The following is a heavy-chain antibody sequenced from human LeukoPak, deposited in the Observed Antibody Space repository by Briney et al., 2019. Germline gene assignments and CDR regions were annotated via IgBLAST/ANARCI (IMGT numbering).Heavy chain of an antibody. J-gene: IGHJ4*02. CDR1: GYTFTSYY. Sequence: ASVKVSCKASGYTFTSYYMHWVRQAPGQGLEWMGIINPSGGSTSYAQKFQGRVTMTRDTSTSTVYMELSSLRSGDTAVYYCARDRWGSSIAAAVHFDYWGQGTLVTVSS. V-gene: IGHV1-46*01. D-gene: IGHD6-13*01. CDR3: ARDRWGSSIAAAVHFDY. CDR2: INPSGGST.